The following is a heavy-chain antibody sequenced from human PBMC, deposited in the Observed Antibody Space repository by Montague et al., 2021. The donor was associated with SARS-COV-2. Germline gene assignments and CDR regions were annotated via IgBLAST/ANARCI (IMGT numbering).Heavy chain of an antibody. Sequence: CAISGDSVSSNSATWNWVRQSPSRGLEWLGRTYYRSKWYNDYAVFVRGRETTTPATSKNQFSLQLNSVTPEDTAIYYCKSGREGNTTVMDFWGQGTTVTVSS. CDR1: GDSVSSNSAT. D-gene: IGHD1-1*01. V-gene: IGHV6-1*01. CDR2: TYYRSKWYN. CDR3: KSGREGNTTVMDF. J-gene: IGHJ6*02.